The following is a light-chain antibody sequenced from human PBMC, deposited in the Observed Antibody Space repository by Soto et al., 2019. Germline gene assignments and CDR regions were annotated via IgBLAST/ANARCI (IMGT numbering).Light chain of an antibody. J-gene: IGLJ1*01. Sequence: QSLLPQPPSASGSPGQSVTISCSGTSSDVGGYNYVSWHQQHPGKAPKLMIYEVSKRPSGVPDRFSGSKSGNTASLIVSGLQAEDEADYYCSSYAGSNNFVFGTGTKVTVL. CDR1: SSDVGGYNY. CDR2: EVS. CDR3: SSYAGSNNFV. V-gene: IGLV2-8*01.